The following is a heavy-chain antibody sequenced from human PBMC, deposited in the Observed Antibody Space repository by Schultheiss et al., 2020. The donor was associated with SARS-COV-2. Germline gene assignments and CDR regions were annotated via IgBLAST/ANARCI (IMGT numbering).Heavy chain of an antibody. CDR2: ISDSGNTI. CDR1: GFTFRDYY. D-gene: IGHD3-22*01. J-gene: IGHJ6*02. Sequence: GESLKISCAASGFTFRDYYMSWIRQAPGKGLEWISYISDSGNTIYDADSVKGRFTISRDNAKNSLFLQMNSLRAEDTAVYYCARVHYFDSSGYYRYYGMDIWGQGTTVTVSS. V-gene: IGHV3-11*01. CDR3: ARVHYFDSSGYYRYYGMDI.